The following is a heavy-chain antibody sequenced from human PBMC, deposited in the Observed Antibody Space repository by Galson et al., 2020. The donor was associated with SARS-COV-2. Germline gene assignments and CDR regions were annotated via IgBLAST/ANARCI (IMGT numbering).Heavy chain of an antibody. V-gene: IGHV2-70*11. J-gene: IGHJ4*02. D-gene: IGHD5-12*01. CDR3: ARISLGPTEIKWDHNPFYFDY. CDR1: GFSLSSSGMC. Sequence: VSGPTLVKPTQTLTLTCSFSGFSLSSSGMCLSWIRQPPGKALEWLARIDWDDDKYYNTSLETRLTISKDTSKNQVVLTRTNVDPVDTATYYCARISLGPTEIKWDHNPFYFDYWGRGTLVTVSS. CDR2: IDWDDDK.